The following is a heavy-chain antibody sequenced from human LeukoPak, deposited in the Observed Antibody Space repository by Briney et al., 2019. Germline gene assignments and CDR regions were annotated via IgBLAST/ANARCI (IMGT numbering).Heavy chain of an antibody. Sequence: ASVKVSCKASGGTFSSYAISWVRQAPGQGLEWMGRIIPIFGTANYAQKFRGRVTITTDESTSTAYMELSSLRSEDTAVYYCATDYCSSTSCYADAIPSAFDIWGQGTMVTVSS. V-gene: IGHV1-69*05. J-gene: IGHJ3*02. CDR2: IIPIFGTA. D-gene: IGHD2-2*01. CDR1: GGTFSSYA. CDR3: ATDYCSSTSCYADAIPSAFDI.